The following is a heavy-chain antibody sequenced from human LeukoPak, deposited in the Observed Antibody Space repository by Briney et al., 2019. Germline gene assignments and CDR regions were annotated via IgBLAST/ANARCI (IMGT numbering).Heavy chain of an antibody. D-gene: IGHD6-19*01. V-gene: IGHV1-46*01. CDR3: ARGSYIGSSGWYNWYFDL. J-gene: IGHJ2*01. CDR1: GYTFTRYY. CDR2: VNPSGGTT. Sequence: ASVKVSCKASGYTFTRYYIHWVRQAPGQGLEWMGKVNPSGGTTTYAQKFQGRVTVTRDTPTSTVYMEMSSLRPEDTAVYYCARGSYIGSSGWYNWYFDLWGRGTLVTVSS.